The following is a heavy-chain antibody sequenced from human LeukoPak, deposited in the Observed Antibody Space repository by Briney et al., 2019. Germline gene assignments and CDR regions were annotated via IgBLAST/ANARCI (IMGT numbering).Heavy chain of an antibody. CDR2: IYYSGST. Sequence: SETLSLTCTVSGGSISSYYWSWIRQPPGQGLEWIGYIYYSGSTNYNPPLRSRVTISVDTSKNQFSLKLSSVTAADTAVYYCARGYRSGPAAAGTNWFDPWGQGTLVTVSS. CDR3: ARGYRSGPAAAGTNWFDP. J-gene: IGHJ5*02. CDR1: GGSISSYY. D-gene: IGHD6-13*01. V-gene: IGHV4-59*01.